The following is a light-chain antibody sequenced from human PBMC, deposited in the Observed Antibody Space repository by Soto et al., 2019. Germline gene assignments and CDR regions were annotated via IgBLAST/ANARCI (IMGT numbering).Light chain of an antibody. CDR2: GAS. J-gene: IGKJ1*01. V-gene: IGKV3-15*01. CDR1: QSVSSN. CDR3: QQHNHWPT. Sequence: EIVLTQSPGTLSLSPGERATLSCRASQSVSSNLVWYQQKPGQAPRLLIYGASTRATGIPARFSGSGSGTEFTLTISSLQSEDSAVYYCQQHNHWPTFGQGTKVDIK.